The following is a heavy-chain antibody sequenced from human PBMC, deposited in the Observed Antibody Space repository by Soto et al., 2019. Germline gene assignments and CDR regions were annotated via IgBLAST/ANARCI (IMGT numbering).Heavy chain of an antibody. CDR2: ISWNSGSI. D-gene: IGHD6-6*01. CDR3: AKAHEIEYSSFTGYYSYGMDF. J-gene: IGHJ6*02. Sequence: HPGGTPRLSCAASGFTFDDYAMHWVRQAPGKGLEWVSGISWNSGSIGYADSVKGRFTISRDNAKNSLYLQMNSLRAEDTALYYCAKAHEIEYSSFTGYYSYGMDFWVHGTTALASS. CDR1: GFTFDDYA. V-gene: IGHV3-9*01.